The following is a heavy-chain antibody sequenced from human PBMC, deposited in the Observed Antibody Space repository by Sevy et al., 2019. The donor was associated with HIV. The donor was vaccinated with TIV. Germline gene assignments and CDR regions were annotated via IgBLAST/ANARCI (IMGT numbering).Heavy chain of an antibody. Sequence: SETLSLTCAVYGGSFSGYYWSWIRQPPGKGLEWIGEINHSGSTNYNPSLKSRVTISVDTSKNQYSLKLSSVTAADTAVYYCARHCSSTSCSHAFDIWGQGTMVTVSS. J-gene: IGHJ3*02. D-gene: IGHD2-2*01. CDR3: ARHCSSTSCSHAFDI. CDR2: INHSGST. V-gene: IGHV4-34*01. CDR1: GGSFSGYY.